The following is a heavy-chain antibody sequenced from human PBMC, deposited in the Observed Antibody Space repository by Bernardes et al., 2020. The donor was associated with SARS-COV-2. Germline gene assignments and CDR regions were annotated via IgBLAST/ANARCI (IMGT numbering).Heavy chain of an antibody. Sequence: SETLSLTCTVSGGSISSGGYYWSWIRQHPGKGLEWIGYIYYSGSTYYNPSLKSRVTISVDTSKNQFSLKLSSVTAADTAVYYCVTQYGDSPFDPWGQGTLVTVSS. V-gene: IGHV4-31*03. CDR2: IYYSGST. CDR3: VTQYGDSPFDP. CDR1: GGSISSGGYY. J-gene: IGHJ5*02. D-gene: IGHD4-17*01.